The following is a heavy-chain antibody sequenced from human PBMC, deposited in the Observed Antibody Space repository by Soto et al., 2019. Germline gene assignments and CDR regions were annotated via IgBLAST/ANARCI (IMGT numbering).Heavy chain of an antibody. CDR1: GYILTEYD. CDR3: ARAAGSHAAFAI. V-gene: IGHV1-2*04. Sequence: LLNGARKASGYILTEYDSGWGRKTPGQGLEWMGWINPNSGGTNYAQKFQGWVTMTRDTSISTAYMELIRLRSEDTAVYYYARAAGSHAAFAIWGHGTTVLVSS. J-gene: IGHJ3*02. CDR2: INPNSGGT. D-gene: IGHD2-15*01.